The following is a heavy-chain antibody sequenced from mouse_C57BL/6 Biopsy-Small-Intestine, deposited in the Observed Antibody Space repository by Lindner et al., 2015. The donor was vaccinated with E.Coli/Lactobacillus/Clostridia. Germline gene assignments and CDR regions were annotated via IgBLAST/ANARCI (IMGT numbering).Heavy chain of an antibody. V-gene: IGHV1-81*01. CDR2: ILPIFGTV. CDR3: AREFPAAANNYYGMDV. Sequence: SVKVSCKASGATFNSYIISWVRQAPGQGLEWMGGILPIFGTVNYAQTFQGRVTITADKSTSTVHMELSGLRSADTAVYFCAREFPAAANNYYGMDVWGQGTTVTVSS. J-gene: IGHJ1*01. D-gene: IGHD1-1*01. CDR1: GATFNSYI.